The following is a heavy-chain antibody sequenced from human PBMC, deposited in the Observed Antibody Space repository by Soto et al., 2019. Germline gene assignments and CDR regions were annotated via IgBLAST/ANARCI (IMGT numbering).Heavy chain of an antibody. J-gene: IGHJ3*02. CDR2: IKSKTDGGKT. V-gene: IGHV3-15*01. CDR3: TTDPGTTGTDAFDI. CDR1: GFTFSNAW. D-gene: IGHD1-1*01. Sequence: EVQLVESGGGLVKPGGSLRLSCAASGFTFSNAWMSWVRQAPGKGLEWVGRIKSKTDGGKTDYAAPVKGRFTIARDDSKNTLYLKMNSLKAVDTAVYYCTTDPGTTGTDAFDIWGQGTMVTVSS.